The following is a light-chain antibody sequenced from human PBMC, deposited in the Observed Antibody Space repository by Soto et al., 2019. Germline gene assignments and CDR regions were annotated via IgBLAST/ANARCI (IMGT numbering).Light chain of an antibody. J-gene: IGKJ5*01. Sequence: DIQMTQSPSSLSASVGDRVTITGQASQDITNYLNWYQQKPGKAPRLLLYDASSLETGVPSRFSGSGSGTDFTFTISSLQPEDIATYYCQHYDHLPITFGQGARLEIK. CDR1: QDITNY. CDR2: DAS. V-gene: IGKV1-33*01. CDR3: QHYDHLPIT.